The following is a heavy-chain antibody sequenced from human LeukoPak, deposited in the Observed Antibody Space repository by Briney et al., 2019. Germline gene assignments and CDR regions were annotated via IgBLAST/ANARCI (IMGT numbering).Heavy chain of an antibody. D-gene: IGHD3-22*01. CDR2: IYYSGST. CDR3: ARFDSSGQINFDY. J-gene: IGHJ4*02. Sequence: SETLSLTCTVSGGSISSSSYYWGWIRQPPGKGLEWIGSIYYSGSTYYNPSLKSRVTISVDTSKNQFSLKLSSVTAADTAVYYCARFDSSGQINFDYWGQGTLVTVSS. CDR1: GGSISSSSYY. V-gene: IGHV4-39*01.